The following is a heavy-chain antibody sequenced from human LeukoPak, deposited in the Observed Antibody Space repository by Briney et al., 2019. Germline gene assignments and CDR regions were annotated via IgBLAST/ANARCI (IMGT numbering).Heavy chain of an antibody. Sequence: ASVKVSCKASGYTFTSYGISWVRQAPGQGLEWMGGIIPIFGTANYAQKFQGRVTITADESTSTAYMELSSLRSEDTAVYYCARATGTFANFDYWGQGTLVTVSS. V-gene: IGHV1-69*13. J-gene: IGHJ4*02. CDR1: GYTFTSYG. CDR2: IIPIFGTA. D-gene: IGHD1-1*01. CDR3: ARATGTFANFDY.